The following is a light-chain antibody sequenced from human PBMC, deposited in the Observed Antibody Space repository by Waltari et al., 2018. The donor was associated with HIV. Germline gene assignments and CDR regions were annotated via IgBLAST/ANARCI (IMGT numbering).Light chain of an antibody. Sequence: EIVLTQSPATLSLSPWERATLSCRASQSVSDYLAWYQQEPGQAPGVLIYDASNRATGIPARFSGSGSGTDFTLTISSLEPEDFAVYYCQQRTNWPPWTFGQGTKVEVK. CDR2: DAS. CDR3: QQRTNWPPWT. V-gene: IGKV3-11*01. CDR1: QSVSDY. J-gene: IGKJ1*01.